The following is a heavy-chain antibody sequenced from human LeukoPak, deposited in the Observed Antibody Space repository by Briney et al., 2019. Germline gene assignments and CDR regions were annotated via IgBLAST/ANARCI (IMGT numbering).Heavy chain of an antibody. CDR2: IIPIFGTA. J-gene: IGHJ4*02. Sequence: SVKVSCKASGGTFSSYAISWVRQAPGQGLGWMGGIIPIFGTANYAQKFQGRVTITADESTSTAYMELSSLRSEDTAVYYCARSYSGSYRSDYWGQGTLVTVSS. V-gene: IGHV1-69*13. CDR3: ARSYSGSYRSDY. D-gene: IGHD1-26*01. CDR1: GGTFSSYA.